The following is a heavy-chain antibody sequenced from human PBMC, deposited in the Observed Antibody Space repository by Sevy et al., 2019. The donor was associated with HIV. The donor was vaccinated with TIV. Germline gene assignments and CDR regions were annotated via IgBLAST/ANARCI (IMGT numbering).Heavy chain of an antibody. J-gene: IGHJ3*01. V-gene: IGHV3-30*03. D-gene: IGHD3-10*01. CDR2: ISYDGSDK. CDR1: GFIFSSYG. Sequence: GGSLRLSCAASGFIFSSYGMHWVRQAAGKGLEWVAVISYDGSDKSYADSVKGRFTISRDNSKNTLYLQMNSLRAEDTAVYYCARRGNYYGDAFDFWGQGTVVTVSS. CDR3: ARRGNYYGDAFDF.